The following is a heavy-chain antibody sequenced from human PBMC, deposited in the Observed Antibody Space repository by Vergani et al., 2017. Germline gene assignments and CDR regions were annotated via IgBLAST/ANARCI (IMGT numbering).Heavy chain of an antibody. V-gene: IGHV4-30-2*01. J-gene: IGHJ6*03. CDR1: GDAISRDTYS. D-gene: IGHD3/OR15-3a*01. CDR3: ARGQTGYSRDWSTYFFYMDV. CDR2: VYYSGTT. Sequence: QLQLQESDSRLVNPSQTLSLTCTLSGDAISRDTYSWNWVRQPPGKPLEWIGSVYYSGTTYYNPSLGGQVTMSIDKSKNHFSLKLTSVTAADSAFYFCARGQTGYSRDWSTYFFYMDVWGKGTKVTVSS.